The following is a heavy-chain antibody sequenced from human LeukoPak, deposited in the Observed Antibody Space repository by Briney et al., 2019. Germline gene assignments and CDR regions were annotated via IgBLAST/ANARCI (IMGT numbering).Heavy chain of an antibody. J-gene: IGHJ4*02. V-gene: IGHV4-39*07. Sequence: SETLSLTCTVSGDSISSSNSYWGWIRQPPGTGLEGIGSMWFGATTSYDPSLKSRVTISIDPSKNQFSLKLSSVTAADTALYYCARGRRGSYFQDYWGQGTLVTVSS. CDR3: ARGRRGSYFQDY. D-gene: IGHD1-26*01. CDR1: GDSISSSNSY. CDR2: MWFGATT.